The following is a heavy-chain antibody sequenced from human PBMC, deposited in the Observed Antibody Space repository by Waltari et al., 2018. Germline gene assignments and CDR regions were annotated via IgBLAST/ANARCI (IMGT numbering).Heavy chain of an antibody. Sequence: QVQLQQWGAGLLKPSETLSLTCAVYGGSFSGYYWSWIRQPPGKGLEWIGEINHSGSTNYNPSLKSRVTISVDTSKNQFSLKLSSVTAADTAVYYSARFHLGDDAFDIWGQGTMVTVSS. CDR2: INHSGST. CDR3: ARFHLGDDAFDI. CDR1: GGSFSGYY. J-gene: IGHJ3*02. V-gene: IGHV4-34*01. D-gene: IGHD3-16*01.